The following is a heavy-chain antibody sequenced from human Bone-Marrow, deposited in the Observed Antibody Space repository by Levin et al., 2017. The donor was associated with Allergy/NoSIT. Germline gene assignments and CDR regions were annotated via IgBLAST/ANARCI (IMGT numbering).Heavy chain of an antibody. D-gene: IGHD1-26*01. CDR2: ISSDGSNE. J-gene: IGHJ4*02. V-gene: IGHV3-30-3*01. Sequence: PTGGSLRLSCAASEFTFSTYAMHWVRQAPGKGLEWVAVISSDGSNEYYADSVKGRFTISRDNSKNTLYLQMNSLRGEDTAVYYCAREKGKMVGEIVQRFFHYRGQGTLATVSS. CDR1: EFTFSTYA. CDR3: AREKGKMVGEIVQRFFHY.